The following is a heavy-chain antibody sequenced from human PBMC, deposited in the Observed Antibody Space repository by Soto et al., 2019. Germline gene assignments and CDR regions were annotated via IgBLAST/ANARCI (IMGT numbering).Heavy chain of an antibody. Sequence: QITLKESGPTLAQPTEPLTLTCTFSGFSLSTDGVGVAWIRQPPGKALEWLTLIYWNDDKRYSPSLRSRRTITKDTTKNAVVLRMTGMDPVDTATYYCASLPNLYVPGSYRFDHWGQGTLVTVAS. V-gene: IGHV2-5*01. CDR1: GFSLSTDGVG. CDR3: ASLPNLYVPGSYRFDH. CDR2: IYWNDDK. D-gene: IGHD3-10*01. J-gene: IGHJ4*02.